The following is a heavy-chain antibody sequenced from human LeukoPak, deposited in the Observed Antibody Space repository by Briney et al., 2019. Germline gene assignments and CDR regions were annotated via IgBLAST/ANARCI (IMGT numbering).Heavy chain of an antibody. V-gene: IGHV4-59*01. CDR1: GGSISSFY. J-gene: IGHJ5*02. CDR3: ARHGTSGTNLNWFDP. Sequence: PSETLSLTCTVSGGSISSFYWSWIRQPPGKGLEWIGYIYYSGSTNYNPSLKSRVTISVDTSKNQFSLKLSSVTAADTAVYYCARHGTSGTNLNWFDPWGQGTLVTVAS. CDR2: IYYSGST. D-gene: IGHD1-1*01.